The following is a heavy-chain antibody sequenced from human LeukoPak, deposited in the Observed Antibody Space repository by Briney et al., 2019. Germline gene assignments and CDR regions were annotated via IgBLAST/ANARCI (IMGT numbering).Heavy chain of an antibody. D-gene: IGHD1-26*01. CDR3: ARDRYSELGGSYMNY. J-gene: IGHJ4*02. V-gene: IGHV1-24*01. Sequence: GASVKVSCKVSGDILTDLSMHWVRQAPGKGLEWMGGFDPDDGETIYAQRFQGRVTMTEDTSTDTAYMYLSSLRSEDTAVYYCARDRYSELGGSYMNYWGQGTLVTVSS. CDR1: GDILTDLS. CDR2: FDPDDGET.